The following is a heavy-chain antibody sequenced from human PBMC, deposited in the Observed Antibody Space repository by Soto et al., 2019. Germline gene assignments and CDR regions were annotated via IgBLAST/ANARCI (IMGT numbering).Heavy chain of an antibody. V-gene: IGHV3-11*01. D-gene: IGHD5-12*01. CDR3: ARDFTSGYSGYDWEPKIGY. CDR2: ISSSGSTI. Sequence: PGGSLRLSCAASGFTFSDYYMSWIRQAPGKGLEWVSYISSSGSTIYYADSVKGRFTISRDNAKNSLYLQMNSLRAEDTAVYYCARDFTSGYSGYDWEPKIGYWGQGTLVTVSS. J-gene: IGHJ4*02. CDR1: GFTFSDYY.